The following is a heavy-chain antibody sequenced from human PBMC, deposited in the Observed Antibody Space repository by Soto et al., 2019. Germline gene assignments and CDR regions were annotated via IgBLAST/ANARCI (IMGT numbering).Heavy chain of an antibody. CDR1: GFTFSSYS. D-gene: IGHD6-19*01. V-gene: IGHV3-48*01. CDR3: ARGVAVAAYDY. CDR2: ISSSSSTI. Sequence: EVQLVESGGGLVQHGGSLRLSCAASGFTFSSYSMNWVRQAPGKGLEWVSYISSSSSTIYYADSVKGRFTISRDNAKNSLYLQMNSLRAEDTAVYYCARGVAVAAYDYWGQGTLVTVSS. J-gene: IGHJ4*02.